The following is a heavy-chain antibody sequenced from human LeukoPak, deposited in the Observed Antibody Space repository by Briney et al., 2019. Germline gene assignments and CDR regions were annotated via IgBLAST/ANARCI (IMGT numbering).Heavy chain of an antibody. J-gene: IGHJ2*01. CDR1: GGSFSGYY. D-gene: IGHD1-26*01. Sequence: SETLSLTCAVYGGSFSGYYWSWIRQPPGKGLEWIGEINHSGSTNYNPSLKSRVTISVDTSKNQFSLKLSSVTAADTAVYYCASSGPYYWYFDLWGRGTLVTVSS. CDR2: INHSGST. CDR3: ASSGPYYWYFDL. V-gene: IGHV4-34*01.